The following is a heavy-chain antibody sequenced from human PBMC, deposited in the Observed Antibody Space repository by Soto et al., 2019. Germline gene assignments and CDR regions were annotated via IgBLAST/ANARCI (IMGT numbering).Heavy chain of an antibody. V-gene: IGHV5-10-1*01. CDR1: GYSCTSYW. CDR2: IDPSDSYT. J-gene: IGHJ6*02. D-gene: IGHD1-7*01. CDR3: ARFSAGTTSPTISGGYYYYGMDV. Sequence: VQSLKISWKGAGYSCTSYWISWVRQMPGKGLEWMGRIDPSDSYTNYSPSFQGHVTISADKSISTAYLQWSSLKASDTAMYYCARFSAGTTSPTISGGYYYYGMDVWGQGTTVTVSS.